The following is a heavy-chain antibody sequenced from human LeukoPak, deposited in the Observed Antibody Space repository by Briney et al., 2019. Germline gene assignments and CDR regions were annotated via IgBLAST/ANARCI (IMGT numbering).Heavy chain of an antibody. Sequence: SETLSLTCTVSGGSISSYYWSWIRQPAGKGLEWIGRIYSSGSTDYNPTLKSRVTMSVDTSKNKFSLKLSSVTAADTAVYYCARERLVSYDSSGYYRDFDYWGQGTLVTVSS. CDR1: GGSISSYY. D-gene: IGHD3-22*01. V-gene: IGHV4-4*07. CDR2: IYSSGST. CDR3: ARERLVSYDSSGYYRDFDY. J-gene: IGHJ4*02.